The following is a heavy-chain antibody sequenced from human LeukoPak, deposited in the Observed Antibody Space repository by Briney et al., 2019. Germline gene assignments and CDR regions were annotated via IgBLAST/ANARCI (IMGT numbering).Heavy chain of an antibody. CDR2: INPNSGGT. J-gene: IGHJ5*02. Sequence: APVKVSCKASGYTFTGYYMHWVRQAPGQGLEWMGWINPNSGGTNYAQKFQGRVTMTRDTSITTAYMELNRLRSDDTAVYYCARDTAMVTYWFDPWGQGTLATVSS. D-gene: IGHD5-18*01. CDR3: ARDTAMVTYWFDP. V-gene: IGHV1-2*02. CDR1: GYTFTGYY.